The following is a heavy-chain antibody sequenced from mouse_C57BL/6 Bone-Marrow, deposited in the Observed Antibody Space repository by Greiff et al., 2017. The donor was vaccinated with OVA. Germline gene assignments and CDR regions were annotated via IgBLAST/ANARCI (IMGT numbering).Heavy chain of an antibody. D-gene: IGHD2-1*01. CDR2: IDPSDSYT. J-gene: IGHJ3*01. Sequence: VQLQQPGAELVMPGASVKLSCKASGYTFTSYWMHWVKQRPGQGLEWIGEIDPSDSYTNYNQKFKGKSTLTVDKSSSPAYMQLSSLTSEDSAVYYCARCPIYYGNYDWFAYWGQGTLVTVSA. CDR1: GYTFTSYW. V-gene: IGHV1-69*01. CDR3: ARCPIYYGNYDWFAY.